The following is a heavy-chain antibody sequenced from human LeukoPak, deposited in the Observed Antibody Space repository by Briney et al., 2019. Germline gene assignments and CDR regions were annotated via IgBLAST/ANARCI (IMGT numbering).Heavy chain of an antibody. V-gene: IGHV1-2*02. D-gene: IGHD5-12*01. CDR1: GYTFTGYY. CDR2: INPNSGGT. CDR3: ARYSGYDWVYARY. J-gene: IGHJ4*02. Sequence: ASVKVSCKASGYTFTGYYMHWVRQAPGQGLEWMGWINPNSGGTNYAQKFQGRVTMTRDTSISTAYMELSRLRSDDTAVYYCARYSGYDWVYARYWGQGTLVTVSS.